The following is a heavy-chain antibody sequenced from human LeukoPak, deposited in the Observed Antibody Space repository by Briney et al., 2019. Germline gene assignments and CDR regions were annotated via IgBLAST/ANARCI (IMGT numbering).Heavy chain of an antibody. J-gene: IGHJ4*02. CDR3: AKSFGHNSFGGVIVGRTDGLDY. Sequence: GGSLRLSCAASGFTFSSYWMSWVRQAPGKGLEWVSAISGSGGSTYYADSVKGRFTISRDNAKNSLYLQMNSLRAEDTAVYYCAKSFGHNSFGGVIVGRTDGLDYWGQGTLVTVSS. D-gene: IGHD3-16*02. V-gene: IGHV3-23*01. CDR2: ISGSGGST. CDR1: GFTFSSYW.